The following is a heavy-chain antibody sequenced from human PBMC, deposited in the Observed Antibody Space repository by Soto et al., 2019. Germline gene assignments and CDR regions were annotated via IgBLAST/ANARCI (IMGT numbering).Heavy chain of an antibody. CDR2: IYYSGTT. V-gene: IGHV4-28*01. Sequence: SETLSLTCAVSGYSISSSNWWGWIRQPPGKGLEWIGYIYYSGTTYYNPSLKSRVTIAVDTSRNQFSLKLSSLTAADTAVYYCARLKVPGYSSGPFDYWGQGILVTVSS. D-gene: IGHD2-15*01. CDR1: GYSISSSNW. J-gene: IGHJ4*02. CDR3: ARLKVPGYSSGPFDY.